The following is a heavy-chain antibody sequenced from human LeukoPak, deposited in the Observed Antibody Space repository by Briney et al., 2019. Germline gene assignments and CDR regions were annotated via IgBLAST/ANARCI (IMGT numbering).Heavy chain of an antibody. V-gene: IGHV4-59*01. D-gene: IGHD6-19*01. CDR2: IYYSGST. CDR3: ARVAGAGGHYWYFDL. CDR1: GGSISSYY. J-gene: IGHJ2*01. Sequence: PSETLSLTCTVSGGSISSYYWSWIRQPPGKGLEWIGYIYYSGSTNYNPSLKSRVTISVDTSKNQFSLKLSSVTAADTAVYYCARVAGAGGHYWYFDLWGRGTLVTVSS.